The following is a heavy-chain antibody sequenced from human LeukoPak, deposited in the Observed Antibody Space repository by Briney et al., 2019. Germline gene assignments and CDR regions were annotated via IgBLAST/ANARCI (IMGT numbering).Heavy chain of an antibody. CDR2: ISGYDGYA. Sequence: GASVKVSCKASGYSFTRYGMTWVRQAPGQGLVWVGWISGYDGYAKYAENLQGRVTLTIDTSTTTAYMEMRSLGSDDTAVYSCARAPPGLTFGPGDYWGQGSLVIVSS. V-gene: IGHV1-18*01. J-gene: IGHJ4*02. D-gene: IGHD1-14*01. CDR1: GYSFTRYG. CDR3: ARAPPGLTFGPGDY.